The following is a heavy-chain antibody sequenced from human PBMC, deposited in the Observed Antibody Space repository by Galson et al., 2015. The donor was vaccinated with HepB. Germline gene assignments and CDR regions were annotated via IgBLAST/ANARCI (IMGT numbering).Heavy chain of an antibody. V-gene: IGHV3-23*01. CDR3: AKDTMVRGLIITNYFDY. J-gene: IGHJ4*02. CDR1: GFTFSSYA. Sequence: SLRLSCAASGFTFSSYAITWVRQAPGKGLHWVSTISGSGRRRYYADSVKGRFIISRDNPKNTMFLQMNSLRAEDTAVYYCAKDTMVRGLIITNYFDYWGQGTPVTVSS. D-gene: IGHD3-10*01. CDR2: ISGSGRRR.